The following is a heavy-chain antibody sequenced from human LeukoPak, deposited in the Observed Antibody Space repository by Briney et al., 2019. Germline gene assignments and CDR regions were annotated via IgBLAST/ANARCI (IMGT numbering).Heavy chain of an antibody. CDR3: ARGLVLTYYYFES. V-gene: IGHV3-66*01. J-gene: IGHJ4*02. CDR2: ILGGGGT. D-gene: IGHD2-21*02. Sequence: GGSLRLSCAASGFTVSSNYMTWVRQAPGKGLERVSVILGGGGTYYADSVKGRFTISRDNSKNTLYLQMNSLRAEDTAVYYRARGLVLTYYYFESWGQGTLVTVSS. CDR1: GFTVSSNY.